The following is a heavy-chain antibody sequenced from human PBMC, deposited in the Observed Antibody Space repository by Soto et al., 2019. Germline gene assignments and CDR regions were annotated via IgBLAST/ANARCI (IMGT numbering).Heavy chain of an antibody. CDR3: ARRGDDFWSNYNWFDP. Sequence: QLQLQESGPGLVKPSETLSLTCTVSGGSISSSSYYWGWIRQPPGKGLEWIGSIYYSGSTYYNPSLKSRVIISVDTSKNQFSLKLSSVTAADTAVYYCARRGDDFWSNYNWFDPWGQGTLVTVSS. J-gene: IGHJ5*02. V-gene: IGHV4-39*01. CDR1: GGSISSSSYY. D-gene: IGHD3-3*01. CDR2: IYYSGST.